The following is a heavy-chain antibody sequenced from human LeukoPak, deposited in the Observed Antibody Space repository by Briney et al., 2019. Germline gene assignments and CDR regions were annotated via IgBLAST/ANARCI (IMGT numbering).Heavy chain of an antibody. CDR2: ISSSGSTI. D-gene: IGHD3-10*02. Sequence: GGYLRLSCAASGFTFSSSWMTWVRQAPGKGLEWVSYISSSGSTIYYADSVKGRFTISRDNAKNSLYLQMNSLRAEDTAVYYCAELGITMIGGVWGKGTTVTISS. CDR3: AELGITMIGGV. CDR1: GFTFSSSW. J-gene: IGHJ6*04. V-gene: IGHV3-48*04.